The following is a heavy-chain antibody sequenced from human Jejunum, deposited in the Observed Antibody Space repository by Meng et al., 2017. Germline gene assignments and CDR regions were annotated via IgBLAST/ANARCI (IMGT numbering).Heavy chain of an antibody. J-gene: IGHJ4*02. CDR3: AKSPGFYNPFDY. CDR1: GFTFSSHV. V-gene: IGHV3-23*04. D-gene: IGHD3-9*01. Sequence: EVQLVESGGALVQPGWALSLSCAGSGFTFSSHVRNWVRQAPGKGLEWVSGINQNADTAYYTDSVKGRFSISRDNSKNTLYLQMNDLRADDTAVYFCAKSPGFYNPFDYWGQGTLVTVSS. CDR2: INQNADTA.